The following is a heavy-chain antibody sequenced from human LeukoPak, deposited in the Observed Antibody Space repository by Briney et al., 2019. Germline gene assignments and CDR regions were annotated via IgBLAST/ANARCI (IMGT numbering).Heavy chain of an antibody. CDR1: GFTFSSYA. J-gene: IGHJ4*02. CDR3: AKDLYGVYDNDD. CDR2: ISGSGSIT. D-gene: IGHD5/OR15-5a*01. V-gene: IGHV3-23*01. Sequence: GGSLRLSCAASGFTFSSYAMSWVRQAPGKGLEWVSGISGSGSITYYADSVKGRLTISRDNSKNTLYLQMNSLRAEDTAVYYCAKDLYGVYDNDDWGQGTLVTVSS.